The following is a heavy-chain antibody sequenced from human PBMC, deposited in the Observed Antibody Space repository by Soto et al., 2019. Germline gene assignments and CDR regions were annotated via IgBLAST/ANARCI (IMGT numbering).Heavy chain of an antibody. CDR1: GFTFSSYS. D-gene: IGHD5-12*01. CDR2: ISSSSSYI. V-gene: IGHV3-21*01. CDR3: ARSIIGYSGYDYFDY. Sequence: GGSLRLSCAASGFTFSSYSKNWVRQAPGKGLEWVSSISSSSSYIYYADSVKGRFTISRDNAKNSLYLQMNSLRAEDTAVYYCARSIIGYSGYDYFDYWGQGTLVTVSS. J-gene: IGHJ4*02.